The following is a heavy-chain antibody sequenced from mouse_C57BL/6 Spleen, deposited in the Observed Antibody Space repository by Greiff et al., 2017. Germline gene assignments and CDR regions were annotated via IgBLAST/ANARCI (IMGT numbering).Heavy chain of an antibody. D-gene: IGHD2-4*01. CDR3: ASSYDYDRGFAY. V-gene: IGHV5-16*01. J-gene: IGHJ3*01. CDR1: GFTFSDYY. CDR2: INYDGSST. Sequence: EVKLVESEGGLVQPGSSMKLSCPASGFTFSDYYMAWFRQVPEKGLEWVANINYDGSSTYYLDSLKSRFIISRDNAKNILYLQMSSLKSEDTATYYCASSYDYDRGFAYWGQGTLVTVSA.